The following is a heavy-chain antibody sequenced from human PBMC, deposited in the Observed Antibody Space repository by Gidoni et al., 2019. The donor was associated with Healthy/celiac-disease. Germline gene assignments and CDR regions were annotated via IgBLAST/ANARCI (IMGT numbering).Heavy chain of an antibody. CDR2: ISAYNGNT. D-gene: IGHD6-19*01. Sequence: GAEVKKPGASVKVSCKASGYTFTRYGISWVRQAPGQGLEWMGWISAYNGNTNSAQKPQGRFTMTTDTSTSTAYMEPRSLRSDDTAVYYCASGGRAVAGLNYFDYWGRGTLVTVSS. J-gene: IGHJ4*01. V-gene: IGHV1-18*04. CDR1: GYTFTRYG. CDR3: ASGGRAVAGLNYFDY.